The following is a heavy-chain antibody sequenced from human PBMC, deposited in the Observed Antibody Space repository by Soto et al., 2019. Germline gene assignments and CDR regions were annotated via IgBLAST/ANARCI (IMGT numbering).Heavy chain of an antibody. CDR3: ARDPSNTSGRYQFFDF. J-gene: IGHJ4*02. Sequence: QVQLVQSGTEVKKPGASVKVSCMASGYTFTHHGISWVRQAPGQGPEWMGWISCYNGDTKYAQNFQGRVTLTTDTSATTAYMELRSLRSDDTAAYYCARDPSNTSGRYQFFDFWGQGTLVAVSS. CDR1: GYTFTHHG. V-gene: IGHV1-18*01. D-gene: IGHD2-15*01. CDR2: ISCYNGDT.